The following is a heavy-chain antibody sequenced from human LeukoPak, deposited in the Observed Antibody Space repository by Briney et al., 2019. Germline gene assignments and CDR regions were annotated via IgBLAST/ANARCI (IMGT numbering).Heavy chain of an antibody. J-gene: IGHJ6*02. V-gene: IGHV3-7*01. CDR3: ATYTHWVAGDV. Sequence: GGSLRLSRVASGFSFSDSWMSWVRLAPGKGLEWVADIKKDGSVKEYVDSVKGRFTISRDNAKNSLYLQMDSLRAEDTAVYYCATYTHWVAGDVWGQGTTVSVSS. D-gene: IGHD7-27*01. CDR2: IKKDGSVK. CDR1: GFSFSDSW.